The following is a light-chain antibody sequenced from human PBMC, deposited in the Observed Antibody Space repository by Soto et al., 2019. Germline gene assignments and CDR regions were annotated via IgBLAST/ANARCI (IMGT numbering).Light chain of an antibody. CDR1: SSDVGGYNY. Sequence: QSALTQPASVSGSPGQSITISCTGTSSDVGGYNYVSWYQQHPGKAPKLMIYEVSNRPSGVSNPFSGSKSGNTASLTISGLQAVDEADYYCSSYTSSSTRVFGGGTKLTVL. CDR3: SSYTSSSTRV. V-gene: IGLV2-14*01. CDR2: EVS. J-gene: IGLJ3*02.